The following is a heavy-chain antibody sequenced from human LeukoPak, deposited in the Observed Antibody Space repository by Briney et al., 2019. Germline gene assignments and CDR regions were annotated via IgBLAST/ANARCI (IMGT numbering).Heavy chain of an antibody. D-gene: IGHD2-21*02. J-gene: IGHJ4*02. Sequence: GGSLRLSCAASGFTFSSYWMHWGRQAPGKGLVWVSRINSDGSGTRYADSVKGRFTISRDNAKNTLFLQMNSLRAEDTAVYYCVRGDGPLDYWGQGTLVTVSS. CDR3: VRGDGPLDY. CDR1: GFTFSSYW. V-gene: IGHV3-74*01. CDR2: INSDGSGT.